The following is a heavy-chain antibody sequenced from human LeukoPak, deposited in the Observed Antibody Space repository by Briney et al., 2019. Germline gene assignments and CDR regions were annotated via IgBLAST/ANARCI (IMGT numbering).Heavy chain of an antibody. J-gene: IGHJ4*02. Sequence: GGSLRLSCAASGFIFNDYYMSWIRQAPGKGLEWVSYISSSGSTIWYADSVKGRFTISRDNAKNSLYLQMNSLRAEDTALYYCAKDMGSGSYSPYYFDYWGQGTLVTVSS. CDR2: ISSSGSTI. V-gene: IGHV3-11*01. D-gene: IGHD1-26*01. CDR1: GFIFNDYY. CDR3: AKDMGSGSYSPYYFDY.